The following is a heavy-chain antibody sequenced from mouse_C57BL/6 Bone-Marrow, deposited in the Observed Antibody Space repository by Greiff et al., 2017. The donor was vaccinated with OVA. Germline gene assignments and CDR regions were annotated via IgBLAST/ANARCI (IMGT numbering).Heavy chain of an antibody. D-gene: IGHD2-3*01. CDR2: IYPRSGNT. V-gene: IGHV1-81*01. CDR3: ARFDGYYPGFAY. CDR1: GYTFTSYG. J-gene: IGHJ3*01. Sequence: VMLVESGAELARPGASVKLSCKASGYTFTSYGISWVKQRTGQGLEWIGEIYPRSGNTYYNEKFKGKATLTADKSSSTAYMELRSLTSEDSAVYFCARFDGYYPGFAYWGQGTLVTVSA.